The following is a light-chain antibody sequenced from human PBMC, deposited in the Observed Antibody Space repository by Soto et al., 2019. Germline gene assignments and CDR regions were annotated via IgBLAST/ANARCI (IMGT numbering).Light chain of an antibody. V-gene: IGKV2-24*01. CDR1: QFLVPSDGNTY. J-gene: IGKJ5*01. CDR3: MQARQVPIT. Sequence: DIVLTQTPLPSPVTLGQPASISCSSSQFLVPSDGNTYLRWLQQRPGQPPRLLIDKISDRFSGDPDRFSGRGAGTDFTLKISRVDAEEVGVYYCMQARQVPITVGQGTRLELK. CDR2: KIS.